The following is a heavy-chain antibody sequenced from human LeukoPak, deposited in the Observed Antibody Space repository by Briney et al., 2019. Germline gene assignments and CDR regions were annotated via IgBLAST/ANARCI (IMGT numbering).Heavy chain of an antibody. CDR1: GGTFSSYA. CDR3: ARPRSYYDSSGYDY. V-gene: IGHV1-69*13. J-gene: IGHJ4*02. Sequence: SVKVSCKASGGTFSSYAISWVRQAPGQGLEWMGGIIPIFGTANYAQKFQGRVTITADESTSTAYMELSSLRSEDTAVYYCARPRSYYDSSGYDYWGQGTLVTVSS. D-gene: IGHD3-22*01. CDR2: IIPIFGTA.